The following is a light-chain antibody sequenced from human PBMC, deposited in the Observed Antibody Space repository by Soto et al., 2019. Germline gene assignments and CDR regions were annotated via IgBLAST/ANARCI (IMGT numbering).Light chain of an antibody. CDR1: SSDVGGYNH. V-gene: IGLV2-14*01. J-gene: IGLJ3*02. CDR3: SSYTSSNTWV. Sequence: QSALTQPASVSGSPGQSITISCTGTSSDVGGYNHVSWYQQHPGKAPKLMIYDVSNRPSGVSNRFSGSKSGNTASLTISGLQAEDEADYYCSSYTSSNTWVFGGGTKVTVL. CDR2: DVS.